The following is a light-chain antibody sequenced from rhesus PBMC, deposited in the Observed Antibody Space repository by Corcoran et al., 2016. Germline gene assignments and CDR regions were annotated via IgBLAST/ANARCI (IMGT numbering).Light chain of an antibody. CDR2: TTT. J-gene: IGKJ1*01. V-gene: IGKV1-43*02. Sequence: DIQMTQSPSSLSASVGDRVTITCRARQGSSTSLNWYQQKPGKAPKRLIYTTTSLEGGVPSRFRGSGSGTVVTLTISSLQPEDFATYYCLQYNSDPWTFGQGTKVDIK. CDR1: QGSSTS. CDR3: LQYNSDPWT.